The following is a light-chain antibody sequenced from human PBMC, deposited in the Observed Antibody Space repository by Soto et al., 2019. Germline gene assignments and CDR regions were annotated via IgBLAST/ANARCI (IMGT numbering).Light chain of an antibody. J-gene: IGKJ5*01. V-gene: IGKV3-15*01. Sequence: EIVTTQSPVTLSVSPGERATLSCRTSQSVSSDLAWYQQKPGQAPRLLIYGAFNRVTGVPARFSGSGSGTEFTLTISSLQSEDTAVYYCQQYNNWPPITCGKGTRLEI. CDR2: GAF. CDR3: QQYNNWPPIT. CDR1: QSVSSD.